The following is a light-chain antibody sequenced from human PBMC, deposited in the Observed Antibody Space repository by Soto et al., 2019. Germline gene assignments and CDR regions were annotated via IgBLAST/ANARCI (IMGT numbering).Light chain of an antibody. CDR1: QTVSSSY. J-gene: IGKJ1*01. CDR2: DAS. V-gene: IGKV3-20*01. CDR3: QQYGSSPQT. Sequence: EIVLTQSPGTLSLSPGERATLSCRASQTVSSSYLAWYQQKPGQAPRLLIYDASRRATGIPDRFSGGGSGTDFTLTISRLEPEDFAMYYCQQYGSSPQTFGHGTKV.